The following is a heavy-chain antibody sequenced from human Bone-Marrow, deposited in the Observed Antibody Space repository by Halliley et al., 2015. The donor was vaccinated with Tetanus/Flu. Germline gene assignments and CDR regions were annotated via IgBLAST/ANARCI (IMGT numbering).Heavy chain of an antibody. D-gene: IGHD1-7*01. Sequence: WVALIWDDGGNEENGGSVKGRFSISGDNAKNTLYLQMNSLRVEDPAVYYCARGFRLEVPPYWGQGTLVTVSS. V-gene: IGHV3-33*01. CDR2: IWDDGGNE. CDR3: ARGFRLEVPPY. J-gene: IGHJ4*02.